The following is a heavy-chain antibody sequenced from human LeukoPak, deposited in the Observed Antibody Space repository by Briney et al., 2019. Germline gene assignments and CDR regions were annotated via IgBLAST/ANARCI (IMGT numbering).Heavy chain of an antibody. Sequence: ASVKVSCKTSGYTFSNYDLNWVRQATGQGLEWMGWMNPNNANTGYAQKFQGRLTMTRDISISTAYMELSSLTSEDTAVYYCARGPLLEVAGRELSYWGQGTLVTASS. V-gene: IGHV1-8*01. CDR2: MNPNNANT. CDR3: ARGPLLEVAGRELSY. D-gene: IGHD6-19*01. J-gene: IGHJ4*02. CDR1: GYTFSNYD.